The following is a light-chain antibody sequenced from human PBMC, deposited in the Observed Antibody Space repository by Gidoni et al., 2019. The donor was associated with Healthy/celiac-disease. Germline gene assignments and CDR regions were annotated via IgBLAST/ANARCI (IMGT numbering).Light chain of an antibody. CDR1: QSISSY. V-gene: IGKV1-39*01. CDR2: AAS. Sequence: DIQMDESPSSLSPSVGTRVTITGRASQSISSYLNWYQQKPGKAPKLLIYAASSLQSWVPSRFSGSGAGTDFTLTISRLQPEDFATYYCQQSYSTPYTFGQGTKLEIK. CDR3: QQSYSTPYT. J-gene: IGKJ2*01.